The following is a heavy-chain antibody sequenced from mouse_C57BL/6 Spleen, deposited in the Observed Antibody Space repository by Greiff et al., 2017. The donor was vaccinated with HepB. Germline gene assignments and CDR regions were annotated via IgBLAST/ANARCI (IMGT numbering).Heavy chain of an antibody. D-gene: IGHD1-1*01. CDR1: GFSLTSYG. CDR3: AKNYYGSSYGYFDV. J-gene: IGHJ1*03. CDR2: IWRGGST. Sequence: VQLQQSGPGLVQPSLSLSITCTVSGFSLTSYGVHWVRQSPGKGLEWLGVIWRGGSTDYNAAFMSRLSITKDNSKSQVFFKMNSLQADDTAIYYCAKNYYGSSYGYFDVWGTGTTVTVSS. V-gene: IGHV2-5*01.